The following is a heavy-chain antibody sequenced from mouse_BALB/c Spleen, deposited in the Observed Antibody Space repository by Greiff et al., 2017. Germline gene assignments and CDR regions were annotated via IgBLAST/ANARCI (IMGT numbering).Heavy chain of an antibody. V-gene: IGHV1-69*02. CDR1: GYTFTSYW. D-gene: IGHD2-1*01. J-gene: IGHJ4*01. CDR2: IDPSDSET. CDR3: GIYYGNAMDY. Sequence: QVQLQQPGAELVKPGAPVKLSCKASGYTFTSYWMNWVKQRPGRGLEWIGRIDPSDSETHYNQKFKDKATLTVDKSSSTAYIQLSSLTSEDSAVYYCGIYYGNAMDYWGQGTSVTVSS.